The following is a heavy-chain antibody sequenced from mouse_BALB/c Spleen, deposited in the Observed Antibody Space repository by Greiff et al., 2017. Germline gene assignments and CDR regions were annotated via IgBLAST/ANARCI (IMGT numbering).Heavy chain of an antibody. Sequence: EVQLVESGGGLVQPGGSRKLSCAASGFTFSSFGMHWVRQAPEKGLEWVAYISSGSSTIYYADTVKGRFTISRDNPKNTLFLQMTSLRSEDTAMYYCARSGYYYDYAMDYWGQGTSVTVSS. J-gene: IGHJ4*01. D-gene: IGHD1-1*01. V-gene: IGHV5-17*02. CDR2: ISSGSSTI. CDR3: ARSGYYYDYAMDY. CDR1: GFTFSSFG.